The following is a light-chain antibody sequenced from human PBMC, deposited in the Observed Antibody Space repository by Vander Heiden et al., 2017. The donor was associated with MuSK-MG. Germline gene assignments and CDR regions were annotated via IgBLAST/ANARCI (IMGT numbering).Light chain of an antibody. CDR2: GNS. J-gene: IGLJ2*01. V-gene: IGLV1-40*01. CDR1: SPNIGACYD. CDR3: QSYDSSLSGYVV. Sequence: HSVLTPPPSVSGAPGQMVTISCTGSSPNIGACYDVHWYQQLPGTSPNLLIYGNSNRPSGVPDRCSCSKSGTSASLAITGLQAEDEADYYCQSYDSSLSGYVVFGGGTKLTVL.